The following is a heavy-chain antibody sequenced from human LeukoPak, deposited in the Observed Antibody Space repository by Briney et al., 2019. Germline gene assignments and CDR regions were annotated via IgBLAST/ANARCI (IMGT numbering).Heavy chain of an antibody. CDR3: ARTNPVYGDYDY. J-gene: IGHJ4*02. D-gene: IGHD4-17*01. Sequence: GGSLRHSCAVSGLTVTDNYMSWVRQAPGKGLEWVSVIYPDGSTYHADSVKGRFTISRDNSKNTLFLQMNTLRADDTAVYHCARTNPVYGDYDYWGLGTLVTVSS. CDR1: GLTVTDNY. V-gene: IGHV3-53*01. CDR2: IYPDGST.